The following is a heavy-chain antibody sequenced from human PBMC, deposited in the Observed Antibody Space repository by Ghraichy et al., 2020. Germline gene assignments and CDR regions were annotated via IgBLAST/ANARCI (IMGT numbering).Heavy chain of an antibody. CDR1: GYTFTNHG. D-gene: IGHD3-3*02. V-gene: IGHV1-18*01. CDR2: ISAYNGDT. J-gene: IGHJ4*02. Sequence: ASVKVSCKASGYTFTNHGISWVRQAPGQGLEWMGWISAYNGDTNYAQNLQDRVTMTTDTSTSTAYMELRSLRSDDSAVYYCARGIFGDYWGQGTLVTVSS. CDR3: ARGIFGDY.